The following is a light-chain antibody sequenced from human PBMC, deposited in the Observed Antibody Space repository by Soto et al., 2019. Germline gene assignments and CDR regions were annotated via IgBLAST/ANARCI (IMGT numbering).Light chain of an antibody. V-gene: IGLV1-51*01. Sequence: QSVVTQPRSVTAAPGQVVAMLYTGSISNIGNNYVSWYQQLPGTAPKLLIYDNNKRPSGIPDRFSGSKSGTSATLGITGFQTGDEADYYCGTWDSSLSAYFVFGTGTKVTVL. CDR3: GTWDSSLSAYFV. CDR2: DNN. CDR1: ISNIGNNY. J-gene: IGLJ1*01.